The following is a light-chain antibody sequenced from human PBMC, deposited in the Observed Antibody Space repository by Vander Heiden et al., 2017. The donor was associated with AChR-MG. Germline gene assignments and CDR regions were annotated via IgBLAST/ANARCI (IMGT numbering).Light chain of an antibody. CDR2: SGS. CDR3: KYDLRSLA. V-gene: IGKV2-28*01. Sequence: PATPAEPAANTCTSSQRLLQSNGYNYLGWYLQNPEQSRQLLIYSGSKRAGSVADRCSGSGGGKDFTLKSSIGEDDDVGVYYCKYDLRSLAFGPRTKVEIK. J-gene: IGKJ1*01. CDR1: QRLLQSNGYNY.